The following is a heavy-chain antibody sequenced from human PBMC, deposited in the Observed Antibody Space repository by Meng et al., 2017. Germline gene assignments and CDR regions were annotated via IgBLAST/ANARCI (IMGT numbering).Heavy chain of an antibody. Sequence: QGRRVHAGATVTKPGASVTVSCNASPHPLSCDGFAWVRRAPGQGLEWMGWINAYNGYTDYAQKFLGRVTLTTDTSTNTGYMELRSLTSDDTAVYYCATRGNPYLDCWGQGTLVTVSS. J-gene: IGHJ4*02. V-gene: IGHV1-18*01. CDR3: ATRGNPYLDC. CDR1: PHPLSCDG. CDR2: INAYNGYT.